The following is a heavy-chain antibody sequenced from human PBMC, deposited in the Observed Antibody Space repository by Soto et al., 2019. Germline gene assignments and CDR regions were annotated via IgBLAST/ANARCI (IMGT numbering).Heavy chain of an antibody. CDR1: GGTFSSYA. Sequence: ASVKVSCKASGGTFSSYAISWVRQAPGQGLEWMGGIIPIFVTANYAQKFQGRVTITADESTSTAYMELSSLRSEDTAVYYCARVGYYDSSGYYGYYFDYWGQGTLVTVSS. J-gene: IGHJ4*02. D-gene: IGHD3-22*01. CDR3: ARVGYYDSSGYYGYYFDY. V-gene: IGHV1-69*13. CDR2: IIPIFVTA.